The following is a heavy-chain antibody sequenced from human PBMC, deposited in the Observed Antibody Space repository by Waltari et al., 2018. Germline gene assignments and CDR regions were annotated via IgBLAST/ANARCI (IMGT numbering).Heavy chain of an antibody. J-gene: IGHJ6*03. CDR3: ARHLNGYSYGFHYYYYMDV. V-gene: IGHV5-51*01. CDR1: GYSFTSYW. D-gene: IGHD5-18*01. Sequence: EVQLVQSGAEVKKPGESLKISCKGSGYSFTSYWIGWVRQMPGKGLEWMGIIYPGESDTRYSPFIQGKVTSSADKAISTAYLQWSGLKASDTAMYYCARHLNGYSYGFHYYYYMDVWGKGTTVTVSS. CDR2: IYPGESDT.